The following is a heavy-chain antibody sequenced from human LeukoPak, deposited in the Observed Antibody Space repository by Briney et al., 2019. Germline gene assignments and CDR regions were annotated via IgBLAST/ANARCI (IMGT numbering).Heavy chain of an antibody. CDR2: ISGSGGST. J-gene: IGHJ4*02. V-gene: IGHV3-23*01. CDR3: AKLYDYVWGSYRDGYFDY. D-gene: IGHD3-16*02. Sequence: GGSLRLSCAASGFTFSSYAMSWVRQAPGKGLERVSAISGSGGSTYYADSVKGRFTISGDNSKNTLYLQMNSLRAEDTAVYYCAKLYDYVWGSYRDGYFDYWGQGTLVTVSS. CDR1: GFTFSSYA.